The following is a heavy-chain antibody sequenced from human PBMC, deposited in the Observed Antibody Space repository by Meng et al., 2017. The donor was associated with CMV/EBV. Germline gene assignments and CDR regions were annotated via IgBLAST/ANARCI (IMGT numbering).Heavy chain of an antibody. D-gene: IGHD1-26*01. Sequence: GGSLRLSCAASGFTFSSYAMHWVRQAPGKGLEWVANIKQDGSEKYYVDSVKGRFTISRDNAKNSLYLQMNSLRAEDTAVYYCARNLALYDYSLLVGATVEDYWGQGTLVTVSS. CDR2: IKQDGSEK. CDR1: GFTFSSYA. J-gene: IGHJ4*02. CDR3: ARNLALYDYSLLVGATVEDY. V-gene: IGHV3-7*01.